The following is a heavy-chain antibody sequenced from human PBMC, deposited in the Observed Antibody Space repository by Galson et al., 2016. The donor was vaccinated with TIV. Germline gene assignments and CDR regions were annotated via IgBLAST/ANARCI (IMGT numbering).Heavy chain of an antibody. CDR1: GFTFSSYW. CDR3: ARPSHYYDISSYYPLDY. J-gene: IGHJ4*02. D-gene: IGHD3-22*01. Sequence: SLRLSCAASGFTFSSYWMHWVRQAPGKGLVWVSRINSDGSSTTYADSLKGRFTVSRDNAKNTLYLRMHSLRAEDTAVYYCARPSHYYDISSYYPLDYWGRGSLVTVSS. V-gene: IGHV3-74*01. CDR2: INSDGSST.